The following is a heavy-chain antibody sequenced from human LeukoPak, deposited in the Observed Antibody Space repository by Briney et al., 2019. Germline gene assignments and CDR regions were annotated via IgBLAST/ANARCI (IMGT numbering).Heavy chain of an antibody. V-gene: IGHV1-18*01. D-gene: IGHD4-17*01. CDR2: ISAYNGNT. Sequence: ASVKVSCKASGYTFTSYGISWVRQAPGQGLEWMGWISAYNGNTNYAQKLQGRVTMTTDTSTSTAYMELRSLRSDDTAVYYCARVGTRPHLKEMTTVIQNPPWFDLWGQGTLVTVSS. J-gene: IGHJ5*02. CDR3: ARVGTRPHLKEMTTVIQNPPWFDL. CDR1: GYTFTSYG.